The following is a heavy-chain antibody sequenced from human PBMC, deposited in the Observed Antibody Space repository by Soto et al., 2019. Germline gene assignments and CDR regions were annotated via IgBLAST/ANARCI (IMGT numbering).Heavy chain of an antibody. V-gene: IGHV4-39*01. CDR3: ARDYFDSSDYTTNWFDP. J-gene: IGHJ5*02. Sequence: QLQLKESGPGLVKSSETLSLTCSVSGDSISNSRFYWAWIRQPPGEGLEWIGSIYHTGNAYYNPSLKGRVTLFVDTSKNQYSLKLTSVTATDAALYYCARDYFDSSDYTTNWFDPWGQGALVTVSS. D-gene: IGHD3-22*01. CDR2: IYHTGNA. CDR1: GDSISNSRFY.